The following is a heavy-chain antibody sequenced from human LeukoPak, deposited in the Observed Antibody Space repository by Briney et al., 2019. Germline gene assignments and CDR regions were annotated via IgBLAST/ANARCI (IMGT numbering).Heavy chain of an antibody. D-gene: IGHD3-9*01. Sequence: GGSLRLSCAASGFTFSSYEMNWVRQAPGKGLEWVSYISSSGSTIYYADSVKGRFPISRDNAKNSLYLQMNSLRAEDTAVYYCASAYTYYDIFAYYWGQGTLVTVSS. CDR2: ISSSGSTI. CDR3: ASAYTYYDIFAYY. CDR1: GFTFSSYE. V-gene: IGHV3-48*03. J-gene: IGHJ4*02.